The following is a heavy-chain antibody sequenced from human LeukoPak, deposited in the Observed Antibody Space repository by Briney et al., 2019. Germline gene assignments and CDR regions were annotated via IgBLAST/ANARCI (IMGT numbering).Heavy chain of an antibody. V-gene: IGHV1-18*01. CDR3: ARAKGYSSSWYRQDNWFDP. D-gene: IGHD6-13*01. CDR1: GYTFTSYG. Sequence: ASVKVSCKASGYTFTSYGISWVRQAPGQGLEWMGWISAYNGNTNYAQKLQGRVTMTTDTSTSTAYMELRSLRSDDTAVYYCARAKGYSSSWYRQDNWFDPWGQGTLVTVS. CDR2: ISAYNGNT. J-gene: IGHJ5*02.